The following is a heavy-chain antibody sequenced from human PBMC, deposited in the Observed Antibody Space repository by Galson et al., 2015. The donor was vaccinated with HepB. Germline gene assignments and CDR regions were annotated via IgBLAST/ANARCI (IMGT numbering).Heavy chain of an antibody. V-gene: IGHV2-26*01. CDR1: GFSLSNARMG. CDR3: ARFKEEPAPPYDY. D-gene: IGHD1-26*01. CDR2: IFLNDEK. Sequence: PALVKPTQTLTLTCTVSGFSLSNARMGVSWIRQPPGKALEWLAHIFLNDEKSYSTSLKSRLTISKDTSKSQVVLTMTNMDPVDTATYYCARFKEEPAPPYDYWGQGTLVTVSS. J-gene: IGHJ4*02.